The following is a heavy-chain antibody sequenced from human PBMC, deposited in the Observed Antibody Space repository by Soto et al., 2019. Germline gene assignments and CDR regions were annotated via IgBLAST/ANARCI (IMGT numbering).Heavy chain of an antibody. D-gene: IGHD7-27*01. V-gene: IGHV3-48*01. CDR3: ARNLSWGSNWYYYMDG. J-gene: IGHJ6*03. Sequence: GSLRLSCATSGFILSDCAMNWVRQAPGKGLEWVSYISSSSSVIDYADSVKGRFTVSRDNARNSLYLQMNSLRAEDTAVYYCARNLSWGSNWYYYMDGRGKGTTVTVAS. CDR1: GFILSDCA. CDR2: ISSSSSVI.